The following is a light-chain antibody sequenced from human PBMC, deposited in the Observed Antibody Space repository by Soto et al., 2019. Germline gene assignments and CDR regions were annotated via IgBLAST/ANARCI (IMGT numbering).Light chain of an antibody. CDR2: EVS. V-gene: IGLV2-14*01. J-gene: IGLJ2*01. CDR3: SSFTSSKSVV. Sequence: QSALTHPASVSGSPGQSITFSCTGSSSDVGRYNYVSWYQQHPGKAPKLMTSEVSNRPSGVSIRFSGSKSGNTASLTISGLQAEDEAVYYCSSFTSSKSVVFGGGTKLTVL. CDR1: SSDVGRYNY.